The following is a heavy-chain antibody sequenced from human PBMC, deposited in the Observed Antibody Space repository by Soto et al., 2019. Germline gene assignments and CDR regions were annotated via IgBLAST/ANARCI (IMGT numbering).Heavy chain of an antibody. Sequence: GGSLRLSCAASGFTFSSYWMSWVRQAPGKGLEWVANIKQDGSEKYYVDSVKGRFTISRDNAKNSLYLQMNSLKAEDTAVYYCARFYYDSSGYLPSPYYYYYGMDVWGQGTTVTVSS. CDR1: GFTFSSYW. V-gene: IGHV3-7*04. J-gene: IGHJ6*02. D-gene: IGHD3-22*01. CDR3: ARFYYDSSGYLPSPYYYYYGMDV. CDR2: IKQDGSEK.